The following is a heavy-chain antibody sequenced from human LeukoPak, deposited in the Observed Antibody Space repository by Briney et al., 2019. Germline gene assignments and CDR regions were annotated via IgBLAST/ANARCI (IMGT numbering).Heavy chain of an antibody. CDR2: ISSSGSTI. CDR3: AELGITMIGGV. D-gene: IGHD3-10*02. J-gene: IGHJ6*04. Sequence: GGSLRLSCAASGFTFSSYAMNWVRQAPGKGLEWVSYISSSGSTIYYADSVKGRFTISRDNAKNSLYLQMNSLRAEDTAVYYCAELGITMIGGVWGKGTTVTTSS. CDR1: GFTFSSYA. V-gene: IGHV3-48*03.